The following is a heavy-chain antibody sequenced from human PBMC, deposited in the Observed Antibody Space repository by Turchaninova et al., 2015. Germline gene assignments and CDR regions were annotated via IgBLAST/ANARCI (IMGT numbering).Heavy chain of an antibody. D-gene: IGHD2-15*01. Sequence: QVQLQQWGAGLLTPSENLSLTFAVYGGSFSGYYWSWIRQPPGKGLEWIGHIDHSGSTNYNSAFMSRVTRSVATSRNQFSRGVTSFTAAETALYYCAGVNMVVVASTPYYFDCWGRGTLVTVSS. J-gene: IGHJ4*02. CDR1: GGSFSGYY. V-gene: IGHV4-34*01. CDR3: AGVNMVVVASTPYYFDC. CDR2: IDHSGST.